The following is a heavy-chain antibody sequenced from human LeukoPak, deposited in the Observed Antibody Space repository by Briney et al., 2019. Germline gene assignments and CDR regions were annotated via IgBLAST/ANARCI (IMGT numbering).Heavy chain of an antibody. J-gene: IGHJ5*02. CDR1: GFTFSRHG. Sequence: PGGSLRLSCAASGFTFSRHGMNWVRQAPGKGLEWVSGISGSGDTTYYADSVKGRFTISRDNTRNTVHLQMNSLRADDTAVYRCRGAAESFDLWGQGTLVTVSS. D-gene: IGHD6-13*01. CDR2: ISGSGDTT. CDR3: RGAAESFDL. V-gene: IGHV3-23*01.